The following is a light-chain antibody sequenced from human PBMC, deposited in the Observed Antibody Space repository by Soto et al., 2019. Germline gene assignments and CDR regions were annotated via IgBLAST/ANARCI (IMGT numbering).Light chain of an antibody. J-gene: IGKJ5*01. Sequence: IQVTQSPSFLSASVGDRVTITCRTSQGVTNSFAWYQQKSGKAPRLLIYSISSLKSGVPSRFSGSGSGTEFTLTISSLQPEDFATYYCQQCDNWPPITFGQGTRLEIK. CDR3: QQCDNWPPIT. CDR1: QGVTNS. CDR2: SIS. V-gene: IGKV1-9*01.